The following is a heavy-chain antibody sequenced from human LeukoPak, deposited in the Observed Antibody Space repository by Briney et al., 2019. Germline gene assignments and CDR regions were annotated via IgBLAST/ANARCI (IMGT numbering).Heavy chain of an antibody. Sequence: SETLSLTCTVSGGSISSYYWSWIRQPPGKGLEWIGYIYSSGSTNYNPSLKSRVTISVDTSKKQLSLKLSSVTAADTAVYYCARDRRFYYGSGSPDAFDIWGLGTMVTVSS. J-gene: IGHJ3*02. CDR2: IYSSGST. D-gene: IGHD3-10*01. CDR3: ARDRRFYYGSGSPDAFDI. V-gene: IGHV4-59*01. CDR1: GGSISSYY.